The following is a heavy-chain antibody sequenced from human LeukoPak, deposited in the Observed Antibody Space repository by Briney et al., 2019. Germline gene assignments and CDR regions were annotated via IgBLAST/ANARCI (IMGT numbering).Heavy chain of an antibody. J-gene: IGHJ6*03. CDR2: IYSGGST. D-gene: IGHD5-18*01. CDR3: ARSVDTRRVYYYYHYVDV. Sequence: GGSLRLSCAASGFTVSSNYMSWVRQAPGKGLEWVAVIYSGGSTYYADALKSRFHIYRENSKNTLYIQMNSLRAEDTAVYYCARSVDTRRVYYYYHYVDVWGKEPAVPLSS. V-gene: IGHV3-66*02. CDR1: GFTVSSNY.